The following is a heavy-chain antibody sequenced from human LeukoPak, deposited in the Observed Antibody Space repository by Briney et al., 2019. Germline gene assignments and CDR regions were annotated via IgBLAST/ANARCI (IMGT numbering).Heavy chain of an antibody. CDR3: ARDDTTRYYDILTGLGSDALDI. CDR2: ISAYNGNT. D-gene: IGHD3-9*01. V-gene: IGHV1-18*01. Sequence: ASVKVSCKASGYTFTTYGISWVRQAPGQGLQWMGWISAYNGNTNYAQKLQGRVTMTTDTSTSTAYMELRSLRSDDTAVYYCARDDTTRYYDILTGLGSDALDIWGQGTMVTVSS. CDR1: GYTFTTYG. J-gene: IGHJ3*02.